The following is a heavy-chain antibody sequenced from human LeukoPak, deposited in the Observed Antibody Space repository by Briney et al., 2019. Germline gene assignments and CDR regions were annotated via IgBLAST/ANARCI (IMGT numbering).Heavy chain of an antibody. CDR2: INPNSGGT. Sequence: GASVKVSCKTSGYTFTVYHIHWLRQAPGQGLEWMGWINPNSGGTNYAQKLQDRVTMTGDTSISTAYMELRSLTSDDAAVYYCGLVASGNWWFDPWGQGTLVTVSS. V-gene: IGHV1-2*02. CDR3: GLVASGNWWFDP. J-gene: IGHJ5*02. CDR1: GYTFTVYH. D-gene: IGHD2-8*02.